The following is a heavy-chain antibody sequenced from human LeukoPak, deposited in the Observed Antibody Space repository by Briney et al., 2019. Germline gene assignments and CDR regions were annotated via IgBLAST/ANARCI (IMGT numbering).Heavy chain of an antibody. V-gene: IGHV3-73*01. J-gene: IGHJ4*02. CDR1: GFPFSGSA. CDR3: RAAADLNDY. Sequence: GGSLRLSCAASGFPFSGSAMHWVRQASGKALEWLGRIRSKADSYTTAYAASVKGRFIVSRDDSKNTAYLQMNSLKTEDTAVYYCRAAADLNDYWGQGTLVTVSS. CDR2: IRSKADSYTT. D-gene: IGHD6-13*01.